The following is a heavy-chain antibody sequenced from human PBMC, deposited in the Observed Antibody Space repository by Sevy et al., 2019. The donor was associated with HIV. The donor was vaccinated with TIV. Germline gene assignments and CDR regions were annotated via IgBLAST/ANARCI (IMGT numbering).Heavy chain of an antibody. CDR2: ISSSSRTV. D-gene: IGHD5-12*01. Sequence: WGSLRLSCAASGFTFSDYYMTWIRQAPGKGLEWVSSISSSSRTVYYADSLKGRLTISRDNAKGSLYLQMNSLTAEDTAVYYCARDRLVRPYCDYETPDAFDLWGCGTLVTVSS. CDR1: GFTFSDYY. CDR3: ARDRLVRPYCDYETPDAFDL. V-gene: IGHV3-11*01. J-gene: IGHJ3*01.